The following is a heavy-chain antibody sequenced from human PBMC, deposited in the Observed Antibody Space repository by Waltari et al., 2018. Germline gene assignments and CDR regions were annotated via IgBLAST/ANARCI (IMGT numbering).Heavy chain of an antibody. J-gene: IGHJ4*02. D-gene: IGHD6-19*01. Sequence: QVQLVQSGAEVKKPGASVKVSCKASGYTFTGYYMHWVRQAPGQGLEWMGRINPNSGGTNYAQKFQGRVTMTRDTSISTAYMELSRLRSDDTAVYYCAKGSFEVAGTETIFDYWGQGTLVTVSS. CDR3: AKGSFEVAGTETIFDY. CDR2: INPNSGGT. CDR1: GYTFTGYY. V-gene: IGHV1-2*06.